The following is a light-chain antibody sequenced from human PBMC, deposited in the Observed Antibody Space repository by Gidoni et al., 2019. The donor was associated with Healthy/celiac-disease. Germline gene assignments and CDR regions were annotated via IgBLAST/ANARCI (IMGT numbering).Light chain of an antibody. V-gene: IGKV3-11*01. CDR1: QSVSTS. CDR3: QQRRDWPRT. J-gene: IGKJ1*01. CDR2: DAS. Sequence: EIVLTQSPATLSLSPGERATLSCRASQSVSTSLAWYQQKPGQPPRLLIYDASNRATGIPARFSGSGSGTDFTLTISSLEPEDFAVYYCQQRRDWPRTFGQXTKVEIK.